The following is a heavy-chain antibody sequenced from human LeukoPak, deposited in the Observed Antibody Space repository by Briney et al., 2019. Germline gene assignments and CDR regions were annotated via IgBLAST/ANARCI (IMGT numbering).Heavy chain of an antibody. CDR2: IYPGDSDT. J-gene: IGHJ4*02. CDR1: GYSFTSYW. CDR3: ARRRVDGAYYFDY. Sequence: GESLKISCKGSGYSFTSYWIGWVRQMPGKGLEWMGIIYPGDSDTRYSPSFQGPVTISADKSISTVYLQWSSLKASDTAMYYCARRRVDGAYYFDYWGQGTLVTVSS. D-gene: IGHD4/OR15-4a*01. V-gene: IGHV5-51*01.